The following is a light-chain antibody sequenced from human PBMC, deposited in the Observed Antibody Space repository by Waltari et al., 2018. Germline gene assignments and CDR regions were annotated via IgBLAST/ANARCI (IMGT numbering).Light chain of an antibody. V-gene: IGLV1-44*01. Sequence: QSVVTQPPAASGTPGRRATTPCSGSTPTIGSNFVTWYQQFPGTGPKLLIHSKNQRPSGVPDRVSASKSGTSASLAINGLQSEDEADYYCATWDDSLNGVVFGGGTKLTVL. J-gene: IGLJ2*01. CDR2: SKN. CDR3: ATWDDSLNGVV. CDR1: TPTIGSNF.